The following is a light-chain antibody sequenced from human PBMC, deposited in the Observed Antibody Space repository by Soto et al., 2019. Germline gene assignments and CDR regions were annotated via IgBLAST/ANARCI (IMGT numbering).Light chain of an antibody. CDR2: KVS. CDR1: QILVHSDGIAY. CDR3: MQGTHWPIT. J-gene: IGKJ5*01. V-gene: IGKV2-30*02. Sequence: DVVMTQTPLSLSDAHVHPASISFKSSQILVHSDGIAYFSWFQQRPGRSPRRLIYKVSNRDSGVPARFSGSGSGTDFALKISRVEAEDVGVYYCMQGTHWPITFGQGTRLEIK.